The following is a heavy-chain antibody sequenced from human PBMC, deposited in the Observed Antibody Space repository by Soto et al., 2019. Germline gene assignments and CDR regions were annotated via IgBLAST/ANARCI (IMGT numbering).Heavy chain of an antibody. J-gene: IGHJ6*02. D-gene: IGHD2-15*01. CDR1: GGSISSGGYY. CDR3: ARSCSGGSCYSGDYYYYGMDV. V-gene: IGHV4-31*03. Sequence: SETLSLTCTVSGGSISSGGYYWSWIRQHPGKGLEWIGYIYYSGSTYYNPSLKSRVTISVDTSKNQFSLKLSSVTAADTAVYYCARSCSGGSCYSGDYYYYGMDVWGQGTTVTVSS. CDR2: IYYSGST.